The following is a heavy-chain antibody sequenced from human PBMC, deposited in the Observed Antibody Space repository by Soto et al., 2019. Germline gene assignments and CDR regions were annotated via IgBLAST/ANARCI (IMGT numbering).Heavy chain of an antibody. D-gene: IGHD6-19*01. CDR2: IYYSGST. CDR1: GGSISSGGYY. Sequence: PSETLSLTCTVSGGSISSGGYYWSWTRQHPGKGLEWIGYIYYSGSTYYNPSLKSRVTISVDTSKNQFSLKLSSVTAADTAVYYCARGVAGTSYYYYYGMDVWGQGTTGT. J-gene: IGHJ6*02. V-gene: IGHV4-31*03. CDR3: ARGVAGTSYYYYYGMDV.